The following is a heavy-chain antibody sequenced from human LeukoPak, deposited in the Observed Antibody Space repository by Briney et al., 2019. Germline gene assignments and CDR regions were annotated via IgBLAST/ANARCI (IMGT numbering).Heavy chain of an antibody. V-gene: IGHV4-34*01. CDR3: ARHGLSIAAPGRWFDP. CDR1: GGSFSGYY. D-gene: IGHD6-6*01. J-gene: IGHJ5*02. Sequence: SSETLSLTCAVYGGSFSGYYWSWIRQPPGKGLERIGEINHSGSTKYNPSLKSRVTISVDTSKNQFSLKLSSVTAADTDVYYCARHGLSIAAPGRWFDPWGQGTLVTVSS. CDR2: INHSGST.